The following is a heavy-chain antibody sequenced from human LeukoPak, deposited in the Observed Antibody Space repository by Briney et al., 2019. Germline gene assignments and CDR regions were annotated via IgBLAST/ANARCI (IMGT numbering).Heavy chain of an antibody. V-gene: IGHV4-59*01. J-gene: IGHJ6*02. CDR2: IYYSGTT. CDR3: ARIMQTPWGMDV. D-gene: IGHD2-15*01. Sequence: SETLSLTCTVSGGSISPYYWSWIRQPPGKGLEYIGYIYYSGTTDYNPSLKSRVTISVDTSKNQFSLKVTSVSAADTAVYYCARIMQTPWGMDVWGQGTTVTVSS. CDR1: GGSISPYY.